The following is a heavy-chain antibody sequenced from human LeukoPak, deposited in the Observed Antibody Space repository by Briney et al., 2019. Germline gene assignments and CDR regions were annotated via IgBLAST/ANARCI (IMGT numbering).Heavy chain of an antibody. CDR3: ARGEGSSMVRGVIFWFDP. V-gene: IGHV4-59*01. D-gene: IGHD3-10*01. CDR2: IYYSGTT. Sequence: SETLSPTCTVSGVSISSYYWNWIRQPPEKGLEWIGSIYYSGTTNYNPSLKSRVTISLDTSKTQFSLKLSSVTAVDTAVYYCARGEGSSMVRGVIFWFDPWGQGSLVTVSS. J-gene: IGHJ5*02. CDR1: GVSISSYY.